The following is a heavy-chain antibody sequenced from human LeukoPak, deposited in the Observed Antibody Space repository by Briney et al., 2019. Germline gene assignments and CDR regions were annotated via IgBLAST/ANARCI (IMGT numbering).Heavy chain of an antibody. V-gene: IGHV1-2*02. CDR2: INPNSGGT. CDR1: RYTFTVYY. CDR3: ARDYGSGSLAYYFDY. Sequence: ASVRLFFRASRYTFTVYYMHCVRHAPGQALEGMGWINPNSGGTNYAQKFQGRVTMTRDTSISTAYMELSRLRSDDTAVYYCARDYGSGSLAYYFDYWGQGTLVTVSS. J-gene: IGHJ4*02. D-gene: IGHD3-10*01.